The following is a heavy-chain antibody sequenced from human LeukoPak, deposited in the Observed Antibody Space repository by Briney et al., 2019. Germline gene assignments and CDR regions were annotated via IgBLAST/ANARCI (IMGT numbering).Heavy chain of an antibody. V-gene: IGHV3-13*01. Sequence: GGSLRLSCAASGFTFSSYDMHWVRQATGKGLEWVSAIGTAGDTYYPGSVKGRFTISRENAKNSLYLQMNSLRAGDTAVYYCARGPQAYYYDSSGYSNFDYWGQGTLVTVSS. CDR3: ARGPQAYYYDSSGYSNFDY. CDR2: IGTAGDT. CDR1: GFTFSSYD. D-gene: IGHD3-22*01. J-gene: IGHJ4*02.